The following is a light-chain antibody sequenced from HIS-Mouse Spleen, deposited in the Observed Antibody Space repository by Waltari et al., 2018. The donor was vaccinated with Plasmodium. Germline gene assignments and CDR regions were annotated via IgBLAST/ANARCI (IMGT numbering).Light chain of an antibody. Sequence: EIVMTQSPATLSVSPGERATLSCRASQSVSSNLAGLQQKPGQAPRLLIYGATTRATGIPARFSGSGSGTEFTLTISSMQSEDFAVYYCQQYNNWPPWTFGQGTKVEIK. CDR1: QSVSSN. CDR2: GAT. J-gene: IGKJ1*01. V-gene: IGKV3-15*01. CDR3: QQYNNWPPWT.